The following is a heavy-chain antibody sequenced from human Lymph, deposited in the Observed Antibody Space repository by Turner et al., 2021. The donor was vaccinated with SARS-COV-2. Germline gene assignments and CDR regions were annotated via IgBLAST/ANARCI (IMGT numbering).Heavy chain of an antibody. CDR2: IYSGGTT. J-gene: IGHJ6*02. CDR1: GILVSRNY. Sequence: VQLVATGGGLIQPGGYMRLSCAASGILVSRNYMNWVRQAPGKGLEWVSVIYSGGTTYYADSVKGRFTISRDNSKNTLYLQMNSLRVEDTAVYYCARDLGTYGMDVWGQGTTVTVSS. CDR3: ARDLGTYGMDV. V-gene: IGHV3-53*02. D-gene: IGHD6-13*01.